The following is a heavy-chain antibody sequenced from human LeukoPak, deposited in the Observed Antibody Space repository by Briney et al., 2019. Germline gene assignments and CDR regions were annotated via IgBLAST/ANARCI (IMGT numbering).Heavy chain of an antibody. CDR1: GFTVSSYA. CDR2: ISGSGGST. D-gene: IGHD5-18*01. V-gene: IGHV3-23*01. Sequence: GGSLRLSCAASGFTVSSYAMSWVRQALGKGLEWVSAISGSGGSTYYADSVKGRFTISRDNSKNTLYLQMNSLRAEETAVYYCAKDGYSYGPPYFDYWGQGTLVTVSS. CDR3: AKDGYSYGPPYFDY. J-gene: IGHJ4*02.